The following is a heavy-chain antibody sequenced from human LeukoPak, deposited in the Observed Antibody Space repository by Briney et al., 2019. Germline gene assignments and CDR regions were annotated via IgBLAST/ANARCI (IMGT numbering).Heavy chain of an antibody. V-gene: IGHV4-39*01. CDR2: IYYSGSI. CDR1: GGSISSTSYY. D-gene: IGHD4/OR15-4a*01. J-gene: IGHJ3*02. CDR3: ARRADYVAFDI. Sequence: PSETLSLTCTVSGGSISSTSYYWGWIRQSPGKGLEWIGSIYYSGSIYYNPSLKSRVTISVDTSKNQFSLKVSSVTAADTAVYYCARRADYVAFDIWGQGTMVTVSS.